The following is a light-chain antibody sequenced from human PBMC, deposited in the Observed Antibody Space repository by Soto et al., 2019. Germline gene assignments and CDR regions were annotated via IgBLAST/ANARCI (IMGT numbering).Light chain of an antibody. CDR3: MQALQTPPWT. CDR1: QSLLHSNGYNY. V-gene: IGKV2-28*01. CDR2: LGS. Sequence: DIVMTQSPLSLPVTPGEPASISCRSSQSLLHSNGYNYLDWYLQKPGQSPQLLIYLGSNRASGVPDRFSVSGSGTDFTLKISRVEAEDVGVYYCMQALQTPPWTFGQGTKVEI. J-gene: IGKJ1*01.